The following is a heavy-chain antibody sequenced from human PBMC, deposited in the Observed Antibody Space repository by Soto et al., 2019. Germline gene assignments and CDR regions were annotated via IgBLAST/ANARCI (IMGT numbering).Heavy chain of an antibody. J-gene: IGHJ6*02. CDR2: ISQDGDEK. V-gene: IGHV3-30*18. D-gene: IGHD2-21*01. Sequence: SSCGWQWVHQKPGKGLEWLEVISQDGDEKNYAESVKGRFTVPRDYSNNTVFLQMNSLRADDTALYYCAKELWDIVVVPSAFPRTLHLWGQAPSVT. CDR3: AKELWDIVVVPSAFPRTLHL. CDR1: SSCG.